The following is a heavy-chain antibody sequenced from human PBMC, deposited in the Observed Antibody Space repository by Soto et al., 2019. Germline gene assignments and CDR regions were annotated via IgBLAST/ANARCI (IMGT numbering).Heavy chain of an antibody. Sequence: SETLSLTCTVSGGSISSSSYYWGWIRQPPGKGLEWIGSIYYSGSTYYNPSLKSRVTISVDTSKNQFSLKLSSVTAADTAVYYCARISARGIFAWGQGTLVTVSS. CDR1: GGSISSSSYY. J-gene: IGHJ5*02. D-gene: IGHD3-3*01. CDR3: ARISARGIFA. V-gene: IGHV4-39*01. CDR2: IYYSGST.